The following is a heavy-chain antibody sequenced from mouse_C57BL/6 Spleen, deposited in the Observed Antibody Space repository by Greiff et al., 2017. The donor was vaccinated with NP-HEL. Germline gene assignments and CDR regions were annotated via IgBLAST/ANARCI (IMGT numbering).Heavy chain of an antibody. CDR2: INPSNGGT. CDR1: GYTFTSYW. D-gene: IGHD1-1*01. V-gene: IGHV1-53*01. J-gene: IGHJ2*01. CDR3: ARPFITTVDYFGY. Sequence: QVQLKQPGTELVKPGASVKLSCKASGYTFTSYWMHWVKQRPGQGLEWIGNINPSNGGTNYNEKFKSKATLTVDKSSSTAYMQLSSLTSEDSAVYYCARPFITTVDYFGYWGQGTTLTVSS.